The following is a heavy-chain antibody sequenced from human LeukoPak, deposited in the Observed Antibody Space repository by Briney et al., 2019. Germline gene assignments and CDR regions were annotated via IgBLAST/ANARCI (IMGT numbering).Heavy chain of an antibody. D-gene: IGHD6-19*01. CDR3: ARFSSGRSFDY. V-gene: IGHV1-2*02. Sequence: GASVKVSCKASGYTFTGYYMHWVRQAPGQGLEWMGWINPNSGGTNYALKFQGRVTMTRDTSISTAYMELSRLRSDDTPVYYCARFSSGRSFDYWGQGTLVTVS. CDR2: INPNSGGT. J-gene: IGHJ4*02. CDR1: GYTFTGYY.